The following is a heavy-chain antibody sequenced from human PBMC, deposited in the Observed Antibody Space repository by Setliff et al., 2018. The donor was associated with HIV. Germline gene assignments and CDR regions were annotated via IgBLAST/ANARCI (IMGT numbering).Heavy chain of an antibody. D-gene: IGHD2-15*01. Sequence: SETLSLTCSVSGVSTSSSTYYWGWIRQPPGKGLEWIGYIFYTGSTYYNPSLKSRVIISVDTSKNQFSLKVRSVTAADTAMYYCARETRSFGGIDPWGQGTLVTVSS. V-gene: IGHV4-39*07. CDR3: ARETRSFGGIDP. CDR1: GVSTSSSTYY. CDR2: IFYTGST. J-gene: IGHJ5*02.